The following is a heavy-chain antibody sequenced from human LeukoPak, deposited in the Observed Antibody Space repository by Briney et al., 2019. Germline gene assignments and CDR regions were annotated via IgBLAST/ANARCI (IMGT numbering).Heavy chain of an antibody. J-gene: IGHJ4*02. CDR1: GFTFSSFG. V-gene: IGHV3-30*18. CDR3: AKETGGYYDSSGSPV. D-gene: IGHD3-22*01. Sequence: PGGSLRLSCAASGFTFSSFGMHWVRQAPGKGLEWVSIISYDGSHQYYADSVKGRFTISRDNSKNTLYLQMNSLRAEDTAVYYCAKETGGYYDSSGSPVWGQGTLVTVSS. CDR2: ISYDGSHQ.